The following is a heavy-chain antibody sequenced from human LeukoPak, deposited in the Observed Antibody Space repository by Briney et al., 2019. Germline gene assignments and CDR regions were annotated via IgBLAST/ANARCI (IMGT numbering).Heavy chain of an antibody. CDR2: IVVGSGNT. CDR3: AAVAYSSSWYLTDAFDI. D-gene: IGHD6-13*01. CDR1: GFTFTSSA. Sequence: SVKVSCKASGFTFTSSAVQWVRQARGQRLEWIGWIVVGSGNTNYAQKFQERVTITRDMSTSTAYMELSSLRSEDTAVYYCAAVAYSSSWYLTDAFDIWGQGTMVTVSS. J-gene: IGHJ3*02. V-gene: IGHV1-58*01.